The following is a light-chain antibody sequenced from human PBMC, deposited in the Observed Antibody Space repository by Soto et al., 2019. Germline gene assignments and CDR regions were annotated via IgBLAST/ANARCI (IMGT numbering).Light chain of an antibody. V-gene: IGKV3-20*01. Sequence: EIVLTRSPGTLSLSPGDRATLSCRASQSLGSRSLAWYQQKPGQAPRLLIYGAYRRATGVPDRFSGGGSGTDFTLTISRLETQDFAVYYCHHYDTSPPWTFGQGTKVDIK. J-gene: IGKJ1*01. CDR3: HHYDTSPPWT. CDR2: GAY. CDR1: QSLGSRS.